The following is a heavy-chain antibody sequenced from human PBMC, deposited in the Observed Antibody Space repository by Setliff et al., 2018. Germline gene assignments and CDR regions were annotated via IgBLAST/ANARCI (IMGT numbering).Heavy chain of an antibody. Sequence: ASVKVSCKASGYTFRNYAFAWVRQAPGQGLEWVGWISVYNGDTNYAQKFQGRVTLTTDTSTSTAYMELRSLTSDDTAVYYCARGSGYYYSDYWGQGTLVTVSS. CDR2: ISVYNGDT. CDR3: ARGSGYYYSDY. CDR1: GYTFRNYA. D-gene: IGHD3-22*01. V-gene: IGHV1-18*01. J-gene: IGHJ4*02.